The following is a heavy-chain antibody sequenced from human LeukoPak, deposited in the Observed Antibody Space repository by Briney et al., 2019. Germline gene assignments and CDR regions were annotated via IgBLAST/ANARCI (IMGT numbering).Heavy chain of an antibody. CDR3: ARLTREGYGAGGEGLDY. D-gene: IGHD5-24*01. J-gene: IGHJ4*02. CDR2: IYYTGST. CDR1: GDSISSSSYY. Sequence: PSETLSLTCTVSGDSISSSSYYWGWIRQPPGKGLEWIGYIYYTGSTNYNPSLKSRVTISVDTSKNQFSLKLSSVTAADTAVYYCARLTREGYGAGGEGLDYWGQGTLVTVSS. V-gene: IGHV4-61*05.